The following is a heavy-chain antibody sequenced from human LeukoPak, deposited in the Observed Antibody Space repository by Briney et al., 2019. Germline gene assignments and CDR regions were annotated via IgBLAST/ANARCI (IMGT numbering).Heavy chain of an antibody. D-gene: IGHD6-19*01. CDR3: ATFKHGWYYFDY. CDR1: GGTFSSYA. Sequence: ASVKVSCKASGGTFSSYAISWVRQAPGQGLEWMGEIIPIFGTANYAQKFQGRVTITADESTSTAYMELSSLRSEDTAVYYCATFKHGWYYFDYWGQGTLVTVSS. CDR2: IIPIFGTA. V-gene: IGHV1-69*13. J-gene: IGHJ4*02.